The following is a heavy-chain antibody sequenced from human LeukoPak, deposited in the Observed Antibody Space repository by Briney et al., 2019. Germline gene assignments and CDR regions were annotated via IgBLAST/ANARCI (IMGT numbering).Heavy chain of an antibody. V-gene: IGHV1-46*01. Sequence: GASVKVSCKASGYTFINYYIHWVRQAPGQGLEWMGIINPSGGSTSYAQKFQGRVTMTRDTSTSTVYMELSSLRSEDTAVYYCARDSLYGDYVSLYFDYWGQGTLVTVSS. CDR2: INPSGGST. D-gene: IGHD4-17*01. J-gene: IGHJ4*02. CDR3: ARDSLYGDYVSLYFDY. CDR1: GYTFINYY.